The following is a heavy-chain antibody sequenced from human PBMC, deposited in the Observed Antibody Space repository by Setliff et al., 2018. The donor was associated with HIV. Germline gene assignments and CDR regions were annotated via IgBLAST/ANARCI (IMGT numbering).Heavy chain of an antibody. D-gene: IGHD1-7*01. CDR2: ISSTSKTK. V-gene: IGHV3-11*04. J-gene: IGHJ4*02. CDR1: GGSISSGGYY. CDR3: AREGITGTTLHLY. Sequence: LSLTCTVSGGSISSGGYYWSWTRQHPGKGLEWISHISSTSKTKYYAESVRGRISVSRDNAKNSLYLQMNTLRAEDTAVYYCAREGITGTTLHLYWGQGTLVTAPQ.